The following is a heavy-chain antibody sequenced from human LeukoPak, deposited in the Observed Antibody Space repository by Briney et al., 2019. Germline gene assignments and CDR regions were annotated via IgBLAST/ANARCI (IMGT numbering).Heavy chain of an antibody. CDR3: ARDRRGSSGYYSPGTFDI. D-gene: IGHD3-22*01. Sequence: GGSLRLSCAASGFTFSSYAMHWVRQAPGKGLEWVAVIWYDGSYKYYADSVKGRFTISRDNPKNTLYLQMNTLRTEDTAVFYCARDRRGSSGYYSPGTFDIWGQGTLVTVSS. V-gene: IGHV3-30*04. CDR2: IWYDGSYK. J-gene: IGHJ3*02. CDR1: GFTFSSYA.